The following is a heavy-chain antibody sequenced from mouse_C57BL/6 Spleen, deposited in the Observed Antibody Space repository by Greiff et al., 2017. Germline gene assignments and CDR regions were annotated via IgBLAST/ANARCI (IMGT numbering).Heavy chain of an antibody. V-gene: IGHV1-69*01. D-gene: IGHD1-1*01. Sequence: QVQLQQPGAELVMPGASVKLSCKASGYTFTSYWMHWVKQRPGQGLEWIGELDPSDSYTNYNQKFKGKSTLTVDKSSSTAYMPLSSLTSEDSAVYYGATNCGSSYSMDYWGQGTSVTVSS. J-gene: IGHJ4*01. CDR3: ATNCGSSYSMDY. CDR1: GYTFTSYW. CDR2: LDPSDSYT.